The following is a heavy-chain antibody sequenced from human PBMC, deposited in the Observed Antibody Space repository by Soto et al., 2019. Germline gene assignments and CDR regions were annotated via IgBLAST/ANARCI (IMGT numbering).Heavy chain of an antibody. CDR2: IDPSDSYT. D-gene: IGHD1-26*01. Sequence: GESLKISCKGSGYSFTSYWISWVRQMPGKGLEWMGRIDPSDSYTNYSPSFQGHVTISADKSISTAYLQWSSLKASDTAMYYCVRHAVGATRPYYYYGMDVWGQGTTVTVSS. CDR1: GYSFTSYW. CDR3: VRHAVGATRPYYYYGMDV. V-gene: IGHV5-10-1*01. J-gene: IGHJ6*02.